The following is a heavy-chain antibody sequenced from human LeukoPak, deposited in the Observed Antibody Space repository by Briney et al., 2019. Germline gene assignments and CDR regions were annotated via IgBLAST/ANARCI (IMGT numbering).Heavy chain of an antibody. CDR2: MNPNSGNT. Sequence: ASVKVSCKASGYTFTSYDINWVRQATGQGLEWMGWMNPNSGNTGYAQKFQGRVTMTRNTSISTPYMELSSLRSEDTAVYYWAVMVRGVHQAGDYWGQGTLVTVSS. J-gene: IGHJ4*02. CDR3: AVMVRGVHQAGDY. CDR1: GYTFTSYD. D-gene: IGHD3-10*01. V-gene: IGHV1-8*01.